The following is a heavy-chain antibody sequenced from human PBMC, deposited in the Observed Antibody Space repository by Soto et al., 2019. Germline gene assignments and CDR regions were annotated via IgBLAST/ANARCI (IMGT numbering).Heavy chain of an antibody. CDR1: GGSISSSSYY. J-gene: IGHJ5*02. CDR2: IYYSGST. Sequence: SETLSLTCTVSGGSISSSSYYWGWIRQPPGKGLEWIGSIYYSGSTYYNPSLKSRVTISVDTSKNQFSLKLSSVTAADTAVYYCASDTSSGWYSWWFDPWGQGTLVTVSS. CDR3: ASDTSSGWYSWWFDP. V-gene: IGHV4-39*01. D-gene: IGHD6-19*01.